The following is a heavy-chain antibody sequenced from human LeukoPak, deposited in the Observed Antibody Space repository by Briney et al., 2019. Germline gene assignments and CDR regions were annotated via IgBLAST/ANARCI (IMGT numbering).Heavy chain of an antibody. J-gene: IGHJ5*01. CDR1: GFVFSRLT. CDR3: ASTVHGSTTDSEGYYPKWFDP. D-gene: IGHD3-3*01. Sequence: GGSLRLSCAASGFVFSRLTMNWFRQSPGKGLEWVSSISTRSNYIYYADSVKGRFNISRDNTKNSLFLDMTSLRDDDTAVYYCASTVHGSTTDSEGYYPKWFDPWGQGTLVTVSS. V-gene: IGHV3-21*01. CDR2: ISTRSNYI.